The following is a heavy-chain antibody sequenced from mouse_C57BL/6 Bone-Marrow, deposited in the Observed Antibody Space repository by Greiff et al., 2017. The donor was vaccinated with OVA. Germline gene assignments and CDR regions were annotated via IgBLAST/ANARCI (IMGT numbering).Heavy chain of an antibody. CDR2: ISPGNSDT. D-gene: IGHD1-1*01. CDR3: TRRGKGYYGRYFDY. J-gene: IGHJ2*01. V-gene: IGHV1-5*01. Sequence: EVKVEESGTVLARPGASVKMSCKTSGYTFTSYWMHWVKQRPGQGLEWIGAISPGNSDTSYNQKFKGTAKLTAVPSASPAYLHLRRLTNEDSAVDYCTRRGKGYYGRYFDYGGQGTTLTVSS. CDR1: GYTFTSYW.